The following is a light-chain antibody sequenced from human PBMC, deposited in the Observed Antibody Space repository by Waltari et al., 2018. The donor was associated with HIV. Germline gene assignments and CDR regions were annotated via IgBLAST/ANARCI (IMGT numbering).Light chain of an antibody. Sequence: DIVMTQSPDSLAASLGERATINCKSSQSVLYSSNNKNYLAWYQQKPGQPPKLLISWASTQESGVPDRFSGSGSGTDFTLTISSLQAEDVAVYYCQQYYSTPLTFGGGTKVEIE. V-gene: IGKV4-1*01. CDR2: WAS. CDR3: QQYYSTPLT. CDR1: QSVLYSSNNKNY. J-gene: IGKJ4*01.